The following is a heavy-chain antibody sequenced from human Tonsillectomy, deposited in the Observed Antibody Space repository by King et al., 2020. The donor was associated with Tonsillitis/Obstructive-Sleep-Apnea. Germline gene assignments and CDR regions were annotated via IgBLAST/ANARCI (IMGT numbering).Heavy chain of an antibody. D-gene: IGHD3-3*01. CDR2: IYDSDITT. J-gene: IGHJ4*02. Sequence: VQLVESGGSLVQPGGSLRLSCAASGFTFSTYVMSWVRQAPGKGLEWLSTIYDSDITTHYADSVKGRFTISRDNSKNTLYLQMNSLRAEDTAVYYCAKDGDVWSGYSHYWGQGTLVIVSS. CDR3: AKDGDVWSGYSHY. V-gene: IGHV3-23*04. CDR1: GFTFSTYV.